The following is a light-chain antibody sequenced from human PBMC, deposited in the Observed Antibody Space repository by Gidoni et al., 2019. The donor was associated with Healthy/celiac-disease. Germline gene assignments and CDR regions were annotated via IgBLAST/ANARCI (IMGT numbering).Light chain of an antibody. CDR2: GAS. V-gene: IGKV1-39*01. CDR3: EQSYSTPRT. Sequence: QMTQFPSSLSASVVDRVTITCRASQSISSYLNWYQQKPGKAPKLLIYGASSLQSGVPSSFSDSGSGRDYTSTISSLQSGDFATYYCEQSYSTPRTVGQGTKLEIK. CDR1: QSISSY. J-gene: IGKJ2*01.